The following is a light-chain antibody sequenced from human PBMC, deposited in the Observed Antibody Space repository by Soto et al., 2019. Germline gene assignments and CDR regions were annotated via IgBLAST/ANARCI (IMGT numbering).Light chain of an antibody. Sequence: QPVLTQPPSVSGAPGQRVTISCTGSSSNIGAGYDVHWYQQLPGTAPKLLIYGNSNRPSGVPDRFSGSKSGTSASLAITGLQAEDEADYYCQSYDSSLFWVFGGGTQLTVL. CDR3: QSYDSSLFWV. J-gene: IGLJ3*02. CDR2: GNS. V-gene: IGLV1-40*01. CDR1: SSNIGAGYD.